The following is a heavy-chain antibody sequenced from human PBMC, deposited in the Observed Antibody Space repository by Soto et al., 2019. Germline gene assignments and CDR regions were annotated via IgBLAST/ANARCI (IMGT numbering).Heavy chain of an antibody. CDR1: GYTFTSYY. CDR2: INPSGGST. CDR3: AREDSSGYTRHPNFDY. V-gene: IGHV1-46*01. D-gene: IGHD3-22*01. J-gene: IGHJ4*02. Sequence: QVQLVQSGAEVKKPGASVKVSCKASGYTFTSYYMHWVRQAPGQGLEWMGIINPSGGSTSYAQKFQGRVTMTRDTSTSTVYMELSSLRSEDTAVYYCAREDSSGYTRHPNFDYWGPGTLVTVSS.